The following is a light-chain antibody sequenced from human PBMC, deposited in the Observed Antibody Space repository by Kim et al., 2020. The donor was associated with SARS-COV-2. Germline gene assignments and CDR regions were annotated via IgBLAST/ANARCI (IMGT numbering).Light chain of an antibody. CDR1: NVAGY. Sequence: SVCPGQTVSITVSGHNVAGYVCWYQQRPGQSPVLLIYQDSNRPSGIPERFSGSNSGNTATLTISGTQVMDEADYYCQAWDRSSGVFGSGTKVTVL. CDR2: QDS. CDR3: QAWDRSSGV. V-gene: IGLV3-1*01. J-gene: IGLJ1*01.